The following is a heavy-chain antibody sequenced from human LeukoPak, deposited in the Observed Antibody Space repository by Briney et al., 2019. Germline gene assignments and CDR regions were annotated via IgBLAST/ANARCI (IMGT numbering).Heavy chain of an antibody. CDR1: GGSISSYY. CDR3: ARHPFATPFDY. CDR2: AYYSGHT. V-gene: IGHV4-59*08. Sequence: PSETLSLTCTVSGGSISSYYWSWIRQPPGKGLEWIGYAYYSGHTNYNSSLKSRVTMSLDTSKSQFSLRLSSVAAADTAVYFCARHPFATPFDYWGPGTLVTVSS. D-gene: IGHD2-15*01. J-gene: IGHJ4*02.